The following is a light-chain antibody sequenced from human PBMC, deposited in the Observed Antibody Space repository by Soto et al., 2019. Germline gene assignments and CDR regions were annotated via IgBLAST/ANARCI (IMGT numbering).Light chain of an antibody. J-gene: IGLJ1*01. Sequence: QSVLTQPPSVSGAPGQRGTISCTGSSSNIGAGYDVHWYQQFPGTAPKLLIYANTNRPSGVPDRFSGSKSDTSASLAITGLQAGDEADYYCQSYDTSLRGVFGTGTKVTVL. V-gene: IGLV1-40*01. CDR1: SSNIGAGYD. CDR3: QSYDTSLRGV. CDR2: ANT.